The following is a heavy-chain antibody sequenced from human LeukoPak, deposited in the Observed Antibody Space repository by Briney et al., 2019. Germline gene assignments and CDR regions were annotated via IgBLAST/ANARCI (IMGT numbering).Heavy chain of an antibody. CDR3: ARVLLERPGIDSFDI. Sequence: GGSLRLSCAASGCTFSSYSMEWVRQAPGKGLEWVSHISSSWSTIYYADSVKGRFTISRDNAKNSLYLQMNSLRAEDTAVYYCARVLLERPGIDSFDIWGQGTTVTVSS. V-gene: IGHV3-48*01. CDR1: GCTFSSYS. J-gene: IGHJ3*02. D-gene: IGHD1-1*01. CDR2: ISSSWSTI.